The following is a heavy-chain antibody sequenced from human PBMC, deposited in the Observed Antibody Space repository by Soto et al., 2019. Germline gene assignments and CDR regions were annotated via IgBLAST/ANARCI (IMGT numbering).Heavy chain of an antibody. CDR3: ARHSDSSGHIVDY. J-gene: IGHJ4*02. CDR2: RYYSGST. Sequence: QLQLQESGPGQVKPSETLSLTCTVSSGSINSGSYYWGWIRQPPGKGLEWIGTRYYSGSTYYNSSLRRRVTISVDTSKNQFSLKLSSVTAADTAVYYGARHSDSSGHIVDYWGQGTLVTVSA. V-gene: IGHV4-39*01. CDR1: SGSINSGSYY. D-gene: IGHD3-22*01.